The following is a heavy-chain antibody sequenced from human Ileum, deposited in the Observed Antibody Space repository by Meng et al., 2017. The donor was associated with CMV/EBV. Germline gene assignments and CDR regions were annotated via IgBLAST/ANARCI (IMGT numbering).Heavy chain of an antibody. CDR3: ARGGAFYGVFNF. CDR1: GGSVSSGGYH. Sequence: QVQLQESGPGLVKPSQTLSLACAISGGSVSSGGYHWSWIRQPPGKGLQWIGHIYNSGSTYYNPSLKSRLTISLDTSKNQFSLNLRSVTAADTAVYYCARGGAFYGVFNFWGRGTLVTVSS. V-gene: IGHV4-30-4*01. J-gene: IGHJ2*01. CDR2: IYNSGST. D-gene: IGHD1-26*01.